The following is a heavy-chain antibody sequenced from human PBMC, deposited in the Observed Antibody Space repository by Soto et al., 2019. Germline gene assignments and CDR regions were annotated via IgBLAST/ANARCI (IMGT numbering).Heavy chain of an antibody. J-gene: IGHJ4*02. CDR2: IIPLFGTA. CDR3: ASKAACGGDCYAFDS. D-gene: IGHD2-21*02. Sequence: QVYLVQSGAEVKKPGSSVKISCKASGGIFSSNTINWVRQAAGQGLEWMGGIIPLFGTATYAEKFQGRVTITAANSTKTEDMELTSLRSADTAVYYCASKAACGGDCYAFDSWGQGTLVTVSS. CDR1: GGIFSSNT. V-gene: IGHV1-69*06.